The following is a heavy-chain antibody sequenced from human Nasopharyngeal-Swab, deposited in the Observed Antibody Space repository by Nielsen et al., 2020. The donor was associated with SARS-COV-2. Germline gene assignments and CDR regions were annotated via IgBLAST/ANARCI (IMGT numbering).Heavy chain of an antibody. Sequence: GGSLRLSWATSGFTFSPYTMTWVRQAPGKGLQWISYITSGNSVQYADSVRGRFTISRDNAKNSLYLQMNSLTAEDTAVYYCARERGGGYGDYWGQGTLVTVSS. CDR1: GFTFSPYT. D-gene: IGHD5-12*01. V-gene: IGHV3-48*04. CDR2: ITSGNSV. J-gene: IGHJ4*02. CDR3: ARERGGGYGDY.